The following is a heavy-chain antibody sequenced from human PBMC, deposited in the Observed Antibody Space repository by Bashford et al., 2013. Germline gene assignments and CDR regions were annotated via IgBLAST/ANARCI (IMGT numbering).Heavy chain of an antibody. CDR1: GYTFTSYD. V-gene: IGHV1-8*01. J-gene: IGHJ6*02. CDR3: ARGLRTPRIRGMDV. Sequence: VASVKVSCKASGYTFTSYDINWVRQASGQGLEWLGWMNPNSGNTGYAQKFQGRVTMTRNTSISTAYMELSSLRSEDTAVYYCARGLRTPRIRGMDVWGQGTTVTVSS. D-gene: IGHD2-15*01. CDR2: MNPNSGNT.